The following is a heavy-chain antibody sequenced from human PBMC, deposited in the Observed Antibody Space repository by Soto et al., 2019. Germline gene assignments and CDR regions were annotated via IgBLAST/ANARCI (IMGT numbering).Heavy chain of an antibody. Sequence: GWSLRLSCASSVFTFISYGMHWVRQAPGKGLEWVAVISYDGSNKYYADSVKGRFTISRDNSKNTLYLQMNSLRAEDTAVYYCAKGGPVLRYFDSLPPSYGIDVWGQGTTVTVSS. J-gene: IGHJ6*02. D-gene: IGHD3-9*01. V-gene: IGHV3-30*18. CDR2: ISYDGSNK. CDR3: AKGGPVLRYFDSLPPSYGIDV. CDR1: VFTFISYG.